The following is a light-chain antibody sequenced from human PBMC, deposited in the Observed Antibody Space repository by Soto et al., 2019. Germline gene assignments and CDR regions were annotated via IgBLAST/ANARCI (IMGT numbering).Light chain of an antibody. CDR3: QQYNTYRA. CDR1: QSVSGW. J-gene: IGKJ1*01. Sequence: DIQMTQSPSTLSASVGDTVTVTCRASQSVSGWLAWYQQKPGEAPKLLIYKASTLESGVPSRFSGSGYGTEFTLTISSLQPDDFATYYCQQYNTYRAFGQGTKVDIK. V-gene: IGKV1-5*03. CDR2: KAS.